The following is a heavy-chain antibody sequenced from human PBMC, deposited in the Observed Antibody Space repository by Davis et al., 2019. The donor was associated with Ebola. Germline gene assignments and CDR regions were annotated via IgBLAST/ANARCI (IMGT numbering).Heavy chain of an antibody. Sequence: ASVKVSCKASGNTITSDYMHWVRQAPGQGLEWMGWINPNSGGTNYAQKFQGRVTMTRDTSISTAYMELSRLRSDDTAVYYCARVERSTRGGWFDPWGQGTLVTVSS. CDR1: GNTITSDY. D-gene: IGHD2-2*01. V-gene: IGHV1-2*02. CDR2: INPNSGGT. J-gene: IGHJ5*02. CDR3: ARVERSTRGGWFDP.